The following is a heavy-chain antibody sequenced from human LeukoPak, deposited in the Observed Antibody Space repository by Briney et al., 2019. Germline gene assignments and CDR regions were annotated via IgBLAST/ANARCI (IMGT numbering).Heavy chain of an antibody. Sequence: GGSLRLSCAASGFTFSSYGMHWVRQAPGKGLEWVAFIRYDGSNKYYADSVKGRFTISRDNAKNSLYLQMNSLRAEDTAVYYCARVLEQGSWVDYWGQGTLVTVSS. J-gene: IGHJ4*02. V-gene: IGHV3-30*02. CDR3: ARVLEQGSWVDY. D-gene: IGHD3-3*01. CDR1: GFTFSSYG. CDR2: IRYDGSNK.